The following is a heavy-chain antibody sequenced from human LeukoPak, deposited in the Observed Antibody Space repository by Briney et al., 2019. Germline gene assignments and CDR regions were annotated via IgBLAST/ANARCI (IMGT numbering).Heavy chain of an antibody. D-gene: IGHD3-16*01. Sequence: GGSMRLSCEASGFTFSRYWMTWARQAPGKGLERVADIKEDGSEKYYVDSVKGRFIISRDNAKNSLYLQMNSLRVEDTAIYFCARDPGGASYFDFWGQGILVTVSS. CDR1: GFTFSRYW. CDR3: ARDPGGASYFDF. J-gene: IGHJ4*02. CDR2: IKEDGSEK. V-gene: IGHV3-7*01.